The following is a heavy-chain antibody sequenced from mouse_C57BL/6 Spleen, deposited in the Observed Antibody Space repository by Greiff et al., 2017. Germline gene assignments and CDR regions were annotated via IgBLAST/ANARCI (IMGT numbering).Heavy chain of an antibody. D-gene: IGHD2-4*01. Sequence: QVQLKQPGAELVKPGASVKLSCKASGYTFTSYWMQWVKQRPGQGLAWIGEIDPSDSYTNYNQKFKGKATLTVDTSSSTAYMQLSSLTSEDSAVYYCARGSYDYAWFAYWGQGTLVTVSA. V-gene: IGHV1-50*01. CDR3: ARGSYDYAWFAY. CDR2: IDPSDSYT. J-gene: IGHJ3*01. CDR1: GYTFTSYW.